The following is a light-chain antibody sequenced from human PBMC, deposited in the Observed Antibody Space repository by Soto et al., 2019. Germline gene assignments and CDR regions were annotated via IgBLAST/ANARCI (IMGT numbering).Light chain of an antibody. CDR2: GAS. CDR1: QSVSSN. V-gene: IGKV3-15*01. J-gene: IGKJ4*01. CDR3: QQCSRWPLT. Sequence: VNTQSPAPLSVSPGERATLSCRASQSVSSNLAWYQQKPGQAPRLLIYGASTRATGTPARFSGSGSGTEFTLTISSLQSEDFAVYYCQQCSRWPLTFGGGTKVDIK.